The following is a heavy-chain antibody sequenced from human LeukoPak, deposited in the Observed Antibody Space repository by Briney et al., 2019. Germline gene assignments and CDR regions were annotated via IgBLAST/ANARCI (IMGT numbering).Heavy chain of an antibody. Sequence: GGSLRLSCAASGSTFSSYSMNWVRQAPGKGLEWVSHITASGTAMLYADSVKGRFTISRDNAKNSLYLQMNSLRDEDTAVCYCASSGSYRFDYWGQGTLVTVSS. CDR3: ASSGSYRFDY. D-gene: IGHD1-26*01. J-gene: IGHJ4*02. CDR2: ITASGTAM. CDR1: GSTFSSYS. V-gene: IGHV3-48*02.